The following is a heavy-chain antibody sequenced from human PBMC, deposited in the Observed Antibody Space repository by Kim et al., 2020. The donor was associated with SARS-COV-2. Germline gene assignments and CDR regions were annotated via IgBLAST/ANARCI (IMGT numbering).Heavy chain of an antibody. CDR3: AKDPMATTLRYFDY. V-gene: IGHV3-23*01. CDR2: ITGSADRT. CDR1: GFTFSSYA. Sequence: GGSLRLSCAASGFTFSSYAMSWVRQAPGKGLEWVSAITGSADRTYYADSVKGRFTISRDNSKNTLDLQMNSLRAEDTAVYYCAKDPMATTLRYFDYWGQGTLVTVSS. J-gene: IGHJ4*02. D-gene: IGHD1-1*01.